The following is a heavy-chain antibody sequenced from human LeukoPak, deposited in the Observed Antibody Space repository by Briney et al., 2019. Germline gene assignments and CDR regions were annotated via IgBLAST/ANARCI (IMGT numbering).Heavy chain of an antibody. J-gene: IGHJ6*03. Sequence: ASVKVSCKASGGTSSTYSITWVRQAPGQGLEWMGGIIPLFRTPHSAQKFQGRVTITTDESTSTAYMELTSLTSDDTAIYYCARVDRYHFYLDVWGKGTTVTVSS. CDR3: ARVDRYHFYLDV. CDR1: GGTSSTYS. V-gene: IGHV1-69*05. CDR2: IIPLFRTP.